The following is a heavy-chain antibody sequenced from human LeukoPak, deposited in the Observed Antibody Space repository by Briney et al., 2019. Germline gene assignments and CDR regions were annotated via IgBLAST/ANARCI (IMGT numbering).Heavy chain of an antibody. CDR3: EKDQYYDILTGSPDY. D-gene: IGHD3-9*01. V-gene: IGHV3-9*01. CDR2: ISWNSGSI. J-gene: IGHJ4*02. Sequence: SGGSLRLSCAASGFTFDDYAMHWVRQAPGKGLEWVSGISWNSGSIGYADSVKGRFTISRDNAKNSLYLQMNSLRAEDTALYYCEKDQYYDILTGSPDYWGQGTLVTVSS. CDR1: GFTFDDYA.